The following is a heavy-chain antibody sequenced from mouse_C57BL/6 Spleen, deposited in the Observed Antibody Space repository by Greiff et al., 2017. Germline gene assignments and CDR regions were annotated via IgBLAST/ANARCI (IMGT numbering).Heavy chain of an antibody. CDR2: IRNKANGYTT. J-gene: IGHJ1*03. V-gene: IGHV7-3*01. Sequence: EVNLVESGGGLVQPGGSLSLSCAASGFTFTDYYMSWVRQPPGKALEWLGFIRNKANGYTTEYSASVKGRFTISRDNSQSILYLQMNALRAEDSATYYCARYALHWYFDVWGTGTTVTVSS. CDR1: GFTFTDYY. CDR3: ARYALHWYFDV.